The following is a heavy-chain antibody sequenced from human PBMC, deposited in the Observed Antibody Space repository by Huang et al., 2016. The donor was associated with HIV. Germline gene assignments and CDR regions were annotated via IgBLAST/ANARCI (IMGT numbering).Heavy chain of an antibody. J-gene: IGHJ4*02. D-gene: IGHD2-21*02. V-gene: IGHV1-18*01. CDR1: GYTFTNYG. CDR2: IITVNVNT. CDR3: ARDLDIVVPTAPDY. Sequence: QIQLVQSGAEVKKPGDSVQVSCKASGYTFTNYGITWVRHAPGHGLEWMGWIITVNVNTDYAQKVQGRVTMTTDTPTTTAFMELRSLRSDDTAVYYCARDLDIVVPTAPDYWGQGTLVTVSS.